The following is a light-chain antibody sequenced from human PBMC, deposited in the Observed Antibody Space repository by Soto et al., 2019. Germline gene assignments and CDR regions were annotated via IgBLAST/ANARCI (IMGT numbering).Light chain of an antibody. CDR1: NSDVGRYNY. Sequence: SVLAQPPSPSGSPGQSVTISCPGTNSDVGRYNYISWYQQRPGKAPKLIIYEVSKRPSGVPDRLSGFKYGNTASLTVSGLQAEDEADYYCSSYAGNSRYVFGTGTKVTVL. CDR2: EVS. CDR3: SSYAGNSRYV. V-gene: IGLV2-8*01. J-gene: IGLJ1*01.